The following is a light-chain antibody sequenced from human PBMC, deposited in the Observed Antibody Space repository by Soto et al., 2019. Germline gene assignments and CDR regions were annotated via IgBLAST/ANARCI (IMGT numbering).Light chain of an antibody. V-gene: IGKV1-39*01. CDR2: ASS. CDR1: QSISGY. Sequence: IRMTQSPSSLSASVGDRVTITCRASQSISGYLNWYQQKLGKAPRLLIYASSSLQSGVPSRFSGSGSETDFALTISNLQPEDFATYYCQQTYSNPRITFGPGTRVGIK. CDR3: QQTYSNPRIT. J-gene: IGKJ3*01.